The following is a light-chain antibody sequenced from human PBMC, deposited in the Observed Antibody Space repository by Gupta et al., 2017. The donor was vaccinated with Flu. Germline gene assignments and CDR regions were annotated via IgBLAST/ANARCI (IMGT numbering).Light chain of an antibody. Sequence: QSVLTQPPSTSGPPGQRVTISCSGSISNIGSNAVNWYQQLPGTAPKLLIYRNNQRPSGVPDRFSGSKSGTSASLAISGLQAEDEADYYCAPGDDSRNGQLFGGGTKLTVL. V-gene: IGLV1-44*01. CDR1: ISNIGSNA. CDR3: APGDDSRNGQL. CDR2: RNN. J-gene: IGLJ2*01.